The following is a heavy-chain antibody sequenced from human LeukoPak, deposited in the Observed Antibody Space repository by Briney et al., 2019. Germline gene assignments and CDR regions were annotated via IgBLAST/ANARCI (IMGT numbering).Heavy chain of an antibody. CDR3: APVSVGATLLEWFDP. CDR2: IYHSGST. J-gene: IGHJ5*02. V-gene: IGHV4-30-2*01. Sequence: PSQTLSLTCTVSGGSISSGGYYWSWIRQPPGKGLEWIGYIYHSGSTYYNPSLKSRVTISVDRSKNQFSLKLSSVTAADTAVYYCAPVSVGATLLEWFDPWGQGTLVTVSS. D-gene: IGHD1-26*01. CDR1: GGSISSGGYY.